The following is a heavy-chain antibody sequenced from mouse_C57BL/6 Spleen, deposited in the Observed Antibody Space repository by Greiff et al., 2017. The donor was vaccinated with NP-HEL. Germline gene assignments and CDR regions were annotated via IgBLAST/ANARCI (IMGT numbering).Heavy chain of an antibody. CDR2: IYPGGGYT. CDR3: ARGDYGSSYSYAMDY. Sequence: QVQMQQSGAELVRPGTSVKMSCKASGYTFTNYWIGWAKQRPGHGLEWIGDIYPGGGYTNYNEKFKGKATLTADKSSSTAYMQFSSLTSEDSAIYYCARGDYGSSYSYAMDYWGQGTSVTVSS. CDR1: GYTFTNYW. D-gene: IGHD1-1*01. J-gene: IGHJ4*01. V-gene: IGHV1-63*01.